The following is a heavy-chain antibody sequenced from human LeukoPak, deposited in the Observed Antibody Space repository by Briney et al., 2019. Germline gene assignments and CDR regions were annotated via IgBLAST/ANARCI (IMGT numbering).Heavy chain of an antibody. V-gene: IGHV1-2*02. D-gene: IGHD3-3*01. Sequence: ASVKVSCKASGHTFTDNYVHWVRQAPGQGLEYMGWINPNSGGAKYAQNFQGRVTMTRDTSISTVYMELSRLHSDDTAVYYCARDKDFDYMDVWGKGTTVTVSS. CDR3: ARDKDFDYMDV. CDR1: GHTFTDNY. J-gene: IGHJ6*03. CDR2: INPNSGGA.